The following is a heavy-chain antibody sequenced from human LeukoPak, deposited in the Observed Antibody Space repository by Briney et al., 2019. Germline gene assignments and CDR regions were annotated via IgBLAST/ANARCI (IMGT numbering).Heavy chain of an antibody. D-gene: IGHD1-26*01. Sequence: ASVKVSCKASGYTFTSYGISWVRQAPGQGLEWMGWISAYNGNTNYAQKLQGRVTMTTDTSTSTDYMELRSLRSDDTAVYYCARASRGYRNYFDYWGQGTLVTVSS. J-gene: IGHJ4*02. CDR1: GYTFTSYG. CDR3: ARASRGYRNYFDY. CDR2: ISAYNGNT. V-gene: IGHV1-18*01.